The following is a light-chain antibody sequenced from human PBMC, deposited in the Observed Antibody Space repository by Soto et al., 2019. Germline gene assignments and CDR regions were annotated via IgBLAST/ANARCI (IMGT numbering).Light chain of an antibody. CDR3: SSYTTSSTRV. Sequence: QSVLAQPASVSGSPGQSITISCTGSSSDVGGFNFVSWYQQHPGKAPKLTIYDVASRPSGVSNRFSGSKSGNTASLTISGLQTEDEADYYCSSYTTSSTRVFGTGTKVTVL. CDR1: SSDVGGFNF. J-gene: IGLJ1*01. V-gene: IGLV2-14*03. CDR2: DVA.